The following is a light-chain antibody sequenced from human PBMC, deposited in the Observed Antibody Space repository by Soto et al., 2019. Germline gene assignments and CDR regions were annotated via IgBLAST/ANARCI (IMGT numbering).Light chain of an antibody. CDR3: QQYDTSPLT. J-gene: IGKJ1*01. Sequence: EVMLTQSPGTLSLSPGERATLSCRASQSVSSNYLAWYQQKSGQAPTLLIYGASNRATGIPDRFSGSGSGTDFTLTIRRLEPEEFAVYYCQQYDTSPLTFGRGTKVEFK. CDR2: GAS. CDR1: QSVSSNY. V-gene: IGKV3-20*01.